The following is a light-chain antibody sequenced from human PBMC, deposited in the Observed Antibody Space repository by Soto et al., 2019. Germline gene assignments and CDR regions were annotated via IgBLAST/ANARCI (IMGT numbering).Light chain of an antibody. CDR1: QPIGNY. V-gene: IGKV1-39*01. CDR3: QQTHPVPLT. CDR2: AAS. J-gene: IGKJ5*01. Sequence: DVQMTQSPSSLSASVGDRVTIACRASQPIGNYLHWYQQKPGEAPKVQIFAASSLRSGVPSRFSGSGYGTDFTRTIKNLHPEDSATCYCQQTHPVPLTFRRGSRL.